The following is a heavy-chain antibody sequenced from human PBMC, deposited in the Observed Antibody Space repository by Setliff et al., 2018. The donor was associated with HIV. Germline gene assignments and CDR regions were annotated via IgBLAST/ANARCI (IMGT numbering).Heavy chain of an antibody. J-gene: IGHJ4*02. V-gene: IGHV4-38-2*01. CDR2: IYHSGTT. Sequence: PSETLSLTCAVAGYSLSRGYYWGWVRQPLGKGLEWIGSIYHSGTTNYNPSLKSRVTISVDTSKNQFSLKLTSVTAADTAVYYCARHYSNYGPFHYWGQGTLVTVSS. CDR3: ARHYSNYGPFHY. D-gene: IGHD4-4*01. CDR1: GYSLSRGYY.